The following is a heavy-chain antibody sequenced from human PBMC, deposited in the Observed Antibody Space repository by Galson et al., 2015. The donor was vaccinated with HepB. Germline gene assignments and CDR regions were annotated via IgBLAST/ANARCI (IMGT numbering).Heavy chain of an antibody. CDR2: ISGNGDRR. CDR3: AKGYGLFDS. D-gene: IGHD5-18*01. J-gene: IGHJ5*01. Sequence: SLRLSCAASGFAFDSHGMSRVRQAPGRGLEWVAGISGNGDRRFYADPVKGRFTVSRDNSNNMLYLQMNSLKAEDAGLYFCAKGYGLFDSWAQGILVTVSS. CDR1: GFAFDSHG. V-gene: IGHV3-23*01.